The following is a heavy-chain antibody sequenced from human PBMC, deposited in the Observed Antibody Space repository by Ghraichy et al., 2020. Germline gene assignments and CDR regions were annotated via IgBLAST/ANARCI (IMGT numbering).Heavy chain of an antibody. Sequence: SETLSLTCTVSGGSTSTYYWSWIRQPPGKGLEWIGYVHYSGSTNYNPSLESRVTMSVDTSKNQFSLKLSSVTAADTAVYYCARLKGTLVDYWGQGTLVTVSS. J-gene: IGHJ4*02. V-gene: IGHV4-59*01. CDR2: VHYSGST. CDR3: ARLKGTLVDY. CDR1: GGSTSTYY.